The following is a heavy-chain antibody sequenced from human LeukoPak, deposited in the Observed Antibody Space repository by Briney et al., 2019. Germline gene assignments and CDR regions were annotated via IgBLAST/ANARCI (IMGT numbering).Heavy chain of an antibody. V-gene: IGHV4-61*02. CDR2: IYISGST. CDR3: ARTISGYSAQG. Sequence: SQTLSLTCTVSGGSISSGTYYWSWIRQPAGKGLEWIGRIYISGSTNYNPSLKSRVTISVDTSKNQFSLKLSSVTAADTAVYYCARTISGYSAQGWGQGTLVTVSS. CDR1: GGSISSGTYY. D-gene: IGHD5-12*01. J-gene: IGHJ4*02.